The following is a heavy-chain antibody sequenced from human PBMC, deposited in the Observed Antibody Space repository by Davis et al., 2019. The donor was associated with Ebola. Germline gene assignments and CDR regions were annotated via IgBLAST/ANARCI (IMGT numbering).Heavy chain of an antibody. D-gene: IGHD2-2*02. CDR2: INSDGSST. J-gene: IGHJ6*03. CDR3: AKDEIVVVPAAIRPYYYYYYMDV. Sequence: PGGSLRLSCAASGFTFSSYWMHWVRQAPGKGLVWVSRINSDGSSTSYADSVKGRFTISRDNAKNTLYLQMNSLRAEDTAVYYCAKDEIVVVPAAIRPYYYYYYMDVWGKGTTVTVSS. V-gene: IGHV3-74*01. CDR1: GFTFSSYW.